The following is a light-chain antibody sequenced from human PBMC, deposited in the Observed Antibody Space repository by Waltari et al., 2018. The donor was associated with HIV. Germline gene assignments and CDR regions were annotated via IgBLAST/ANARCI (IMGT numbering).Light chain of an antibody. V-gene: IGLV2-8*01. CDR1: SSDLAGYNY. Sequence: QSALTHPPSASGSPGQSVPMSCPGTSSDLAGYNYVSCHHQHPGKAPKLIMTEVTKRPSGVPDRFSGSKSGNTASLTVSGLQAEDEAHYYCSSYSPTNKFYVLFGGGTTLTVL. CDR3: SSYSPTNKFYVL. J-gene: IGLJ2*01. CDR2: EVT.